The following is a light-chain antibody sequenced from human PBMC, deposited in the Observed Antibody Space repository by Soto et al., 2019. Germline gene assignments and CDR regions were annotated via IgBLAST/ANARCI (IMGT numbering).Light chain of an antibody. V-gene: IGLV1-44*01. CDR2: SNN. J-gene: IGLJ2*01. CDR1: SSNIGSNT. Sequence: QSVLTQPPSASGTPGQRVTISCSGSSSNIGSNTVNWYQQLPGTAPKLLISSNNQRPSGVPDRFSGSKSGTSASLAISGLQSEDEADYYCCSYAGGYTHAVFGGGTKVTVL. CDR3: CSYAGGYTHAV.